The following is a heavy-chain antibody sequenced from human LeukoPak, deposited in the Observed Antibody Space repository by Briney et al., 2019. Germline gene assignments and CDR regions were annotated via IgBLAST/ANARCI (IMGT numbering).Heavy chain of an antibody. CDR2: IRYDGSNK. V-gene: IGHV3-30*02. J-gene: IGHJ5*02. D-gene: IGHD6-13*01. Sequence: GGSLRLSCAASGFTFSSYGMHWVRQAPGKGLEWVAFIRYDGSNKYYADSVKGRFTISRDNSKNTLYLQMNSLRAEDTAVYYCARALAAARYWFDPWGQGTLVTVSS. CDR1: GFTFSSYG. CDR3: ARALAAARYWFDP.